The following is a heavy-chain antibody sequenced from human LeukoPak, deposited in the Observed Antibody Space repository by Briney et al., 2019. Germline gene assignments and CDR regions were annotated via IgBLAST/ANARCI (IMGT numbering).Heavy chain of an antibody. D-gene: IGHD6-13*01. Sequence: PGGSLRLSCAASGFTFSSYGMHWVRQAPGKGLEWVAFIRYDGSNKYYADSVKGRFTISRDNSKNTLHLQMNSLRAEDTAVYYCANLHGSSWYLDYFDYWGQGTLVTVSS. V-gene: IGHV3-30*02. J-gene: IGHJ4*02. CDR1: GFTFSSYG. CDR2: IRYDGSNK. CDR3: ANLHGSSWYLDYFDY.